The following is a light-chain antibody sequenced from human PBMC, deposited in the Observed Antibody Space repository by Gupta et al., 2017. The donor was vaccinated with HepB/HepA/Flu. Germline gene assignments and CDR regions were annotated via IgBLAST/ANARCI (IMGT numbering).Light chain of an antibody. J-gene: IGKJ1*01. Sequence: DIVLTQSPDSLATSLGERATINCQSSQSVLYSSNNKNYLAWYQQKPGQPPKLLIFRASTRESGVPDRFSGSGSGTDFTLTISSLQAEDVAVYYCQQYYSTPRTFGQGTKVEIK. V-gene: IGKV4-1*01. CDR3: QQYYSTPRT. CDR1: QSVLYSSNNKNY. CDR2: RAS.